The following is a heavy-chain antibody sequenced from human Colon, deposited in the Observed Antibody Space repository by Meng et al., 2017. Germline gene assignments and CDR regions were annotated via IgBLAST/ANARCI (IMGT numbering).Heavy chain of an antibody. CDR3: ARSLRWGDGLDP. CDR1: GLTFSRYV. V-gene: IGHV3-30*01. J-gene: IGHJ5*02. CDR2: ISYDGSNK. Sequence: GGSLRLYCAASGLTFSRYVMHRVRQAPGKGLEWVAVISYDGSNKYYADSVKGRFTISRDNSKNTLYLQMNSLRAEDTAVYYCARSLRWGDGLDPWGQGTLVTVSS. D-gene: IGHD4-23*01.